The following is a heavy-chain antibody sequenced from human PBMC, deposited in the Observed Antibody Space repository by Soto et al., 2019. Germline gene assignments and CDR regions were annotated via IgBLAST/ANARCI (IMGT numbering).Heavy chain of an antibody. V-gene: IGHV4-59*01. CDR3: ARVPYDSSGYYKYYFDY. CDR2: IYYSGST. D-gene: IGHD3-22*01. J-gene: IGHJ4*02. Sequence: PETLSLTCTVSGGSISSYYWSWIRQPPGKGLEWIGYIYYSGSTNYNPSLKSRVTISVDTSKNQFSLKLSSVTAADTAVYYCARVPYDSSGYYKYYFDYWGQGTLVTVSS. CDR1: GGSISSYY.